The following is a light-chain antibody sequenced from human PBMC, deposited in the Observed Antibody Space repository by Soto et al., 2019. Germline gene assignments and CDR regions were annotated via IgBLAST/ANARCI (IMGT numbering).Light chain of an antibody. J-gene: IGLJ1*01. CDR3: QSYHSSYPYV. Sequence: NFMLTQPHSVSESPGKTVTISCTRSGGGIASGYVQWYRQRPGSAPTTVIYEDNQRPSGVPDRFSGSIDSSSNSASLTISGLQTEDEADYYCQSYHSSYPYVFGTGTKLTVL. CDR2: EDN. CDR1: GGGIASGY. V-gene: IGLV6-57*03.